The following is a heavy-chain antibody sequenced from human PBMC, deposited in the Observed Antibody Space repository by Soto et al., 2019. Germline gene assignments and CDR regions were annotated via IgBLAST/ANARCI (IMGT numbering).Heavy chain of an antibody. CDR1: GVSVTSDDYY. J-gene: IGHJ4*02. CDR2: IYHRGIT. D-gene: IGHD6-6*01. Sequence: PSETLSLTCAVSGVSVTSDDYYWSWIRQSPGKGLEYIAYIYHRGITNYNPSLESRITISIDTSKNQFSLKLSSVTAADTAVYYCARTSRFDSWGQGTLVTVSS. CDR3: ARTSRFDS. V-gene: IGHV4-30-4*01.